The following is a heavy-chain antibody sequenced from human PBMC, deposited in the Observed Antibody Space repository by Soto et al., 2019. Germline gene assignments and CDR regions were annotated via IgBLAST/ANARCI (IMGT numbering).Heavy chain of an antibody. Sequence: EVQLLESGGGLVQPGGSLRLSCAASGFTFSSYAMSWVRQAPGKGLEWVSAISGSGGSTYYADSVKGRFTISRDNSKKTLYLQMNSLRAEDTAVYYCAKDGPIRVLEWLSNYYYMDVWGKGTTVTVSS. J-gene: IGHJ6*03. CDR3: AKDGPIRVLEWLSNYYYMDV. D-gene: IGHD3-3*01. CDR1: GFTFSSYA. CDR2: ISGSGGST. V-gene: IGHV3-23*01.